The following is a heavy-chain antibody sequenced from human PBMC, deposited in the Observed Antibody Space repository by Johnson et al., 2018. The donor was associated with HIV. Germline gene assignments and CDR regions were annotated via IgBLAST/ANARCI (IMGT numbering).Heavy chain of an antibody. CDR3: AREGTYYYDNSGYNDAFDV. Sequence: VQLVESGGGLVQPGGSLRVSCAASGFKYAASGLAFSNYAVKWVSHTPGGDGGTSFADSVRGRYIISSDNSKNTLYLQMNRLRAEDTAVYYCAREGTYYYDNSGYNDAFDVWGQGTMVTVSS. CDR2: TPGGDGGT. D-gene: IGHD3-22*01. CDR1: GFKYAA. J-gene: IGHJ3*01. V-gene: IGHV3-23*04.